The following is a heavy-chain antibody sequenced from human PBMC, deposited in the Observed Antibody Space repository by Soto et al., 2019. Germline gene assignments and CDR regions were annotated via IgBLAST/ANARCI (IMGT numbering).Heavy chain of an antibody. J-gene: IGHJ6*02. CDR2: ISSSSSTI. CDR3: AREGEYQLLYAHYYYGMDV. CDR1: GFTFSSYS. D-gene: IGHD2-2*02. V-gene: IGHV3-48*02. Sequence: PGGSLRLSCAASGFTFSSYSMYWVRQAPGKXLEWVSYISSSSSTIYYADSVKGRFTISRDNAKNSLYLQMNSLRDEDTAVYYCAREGEYQLLYAHYYYGMDVWGQGTTVTVSS.